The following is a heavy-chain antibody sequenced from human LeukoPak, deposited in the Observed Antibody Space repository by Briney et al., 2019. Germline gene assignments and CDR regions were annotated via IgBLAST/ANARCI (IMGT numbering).Heavy chain of an antibody. CDR1: GYSFTSSW. J-gene: IGHJ4*02. Sequence: GESLKISCKGSGYSFTSSWIGWVRQMPGKGLEWMGIISPGDSDTKYSPSFQGQVTISADKSINTAYLQWSSLRASDTAIYYCARHGSGSFYTPCDSWGQGTLVTVSS. V-gene: IGHV5-51*01. CDR3: ARHGSGSFYTPCDS. D-gene: IGHD1-26*01. CDR2: ISPGDSDT.